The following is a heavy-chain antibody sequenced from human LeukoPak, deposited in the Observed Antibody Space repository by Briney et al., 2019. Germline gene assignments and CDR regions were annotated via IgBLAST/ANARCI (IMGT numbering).Heavy chain of an antibody. D-gene: IGHD2-2*01. CDR1: GFTFSSYA. V-gene: IGHV3-74*01. CDR2: INSDGSST. CDR3: ARACSTSEADQGWFDP. J-gene: IGHJ5*02. Sequence: PGGSLRLSCAASGFTFSSYAMHWVRQAPGKGLVWVSRINSDGSSTSYADSVKGRFTISRDNAKNTLYLQMNSLRAEDTAVYYCARACSTSEADQGWFDPWGQGTLVTVSS.